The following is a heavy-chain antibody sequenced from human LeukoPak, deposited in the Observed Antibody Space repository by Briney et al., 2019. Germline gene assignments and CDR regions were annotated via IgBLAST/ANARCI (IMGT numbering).Heavy chain of an antibody. CDR1: GGTFSSYA. Sequence: ASVKVSCKASGGTFSSYAISWVRQAPGQGLEWMGGIIPIFGTANYAQKFQGRVTITADESTSTAYMERSSLRSEDTAVYYCARERWTRSYYYGMDVWGQGTTVTVSS. J-gene: IGHJ6*02. CDR3: ARERWTRSYYYGMDV. D-gene: IGHD3/OR15-3a*01. CDR2: IIPIFGTA. V-gene: IGHV1-69*13.